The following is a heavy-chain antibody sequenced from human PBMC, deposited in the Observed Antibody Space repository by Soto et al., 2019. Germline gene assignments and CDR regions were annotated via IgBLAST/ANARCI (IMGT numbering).Heavy chain of an antibody. V-gene: IGHV1-46*01. D-gene: IGHD6-13*01. CDR1: GYTFTSYY. CDR2: INPSGGST. CDR3: ARDGMPYSSSWYGLDP. Sequence: ASVKVSCKASGYTFTSYYMHWVRQAPGQVLAWMGIINPSGGSTSYAQKFQGRVTMTRDTSTSTVYMELSSLRSEDTAVYYCARDGMPYSSSWYGLDPWGQGTLVTVSS. J-gene: IGHJ5*02.